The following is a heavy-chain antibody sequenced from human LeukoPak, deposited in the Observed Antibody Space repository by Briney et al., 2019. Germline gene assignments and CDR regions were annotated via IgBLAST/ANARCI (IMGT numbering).Heavy chain of an antibody. J-gene: IGHJ6*02. CDR2: IYYSGST. CDR3: ARLGYCSSTSCYDYYYGMDV. CDR1: GGSISSYY. V-gene: IGHV4-59*08. Sequence: SETLSLTCTVSGGSISSYYWSWIRQPPGKGLEWIGYIYYSGSTNYNPSLKSRVTISVDTSKNQFSLKLSSVTAADTAVYYCARLGYCSSTSCYDYYYGMDVWGQGTTVTVSS. D-gene: IGHD2-2*01.